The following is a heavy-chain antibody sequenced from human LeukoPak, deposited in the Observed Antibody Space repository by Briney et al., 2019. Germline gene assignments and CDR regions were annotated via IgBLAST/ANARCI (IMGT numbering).Heavy chain of an antibody. J-gene: IGHJ2*01. V-gene: IGHV6-1*01. CDR2: TYYRSKWFN. CDR3: ARDRGIAAAGYFGL. Sequence: SQTLSLTCAISGDSVSSNSAAWNWIRQFPSRGLEWLGRTYYRSKWFNDYAISVKSRITINPDTSKNQFSLQLNSVTPEDTAVYYCARDRGIAAAGYFGLWGRGTLVTVSS. CDR1: GDSVSSNSAA. D-gene: IGHD6-13*01.